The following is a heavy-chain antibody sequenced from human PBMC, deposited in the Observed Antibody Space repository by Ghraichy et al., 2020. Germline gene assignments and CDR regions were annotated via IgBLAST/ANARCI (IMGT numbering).Heavy chain of an antibody. J-gene: IGHJ4*02. V-gene: IGHV4-39*01. CDR3: ARHPNHGGGDY. CDR2: IYYSGST. D-gene: IGHD1-14*01. Sequence: GLGQEWIGSIYYSGSTHYNPSLKSRGTISEDTSKNQFSLKLTSVTAADTAVYYCARHPNHGGGDYWGQGTL.